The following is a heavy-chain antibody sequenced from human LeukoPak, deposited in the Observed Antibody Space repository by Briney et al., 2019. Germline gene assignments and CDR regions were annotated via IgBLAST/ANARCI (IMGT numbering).Heavy chain of an antibody. CDR1: GFTFSDHY. Sequence: GGSLRLSCAVSGFTFSDHYMSWIRQAPGKGLEWVSYISTSGTYTNYADSLKGRFTISRDNAKNSLYLEMNSLRAEDTAVYYCARGHFGLDVWGQGTTVTVPS. CDR2: ISTSGTYT. CDR3: ARGHFGLDV. V-gene: IGHV3-11*06. J-gene: IGHJ6*02.